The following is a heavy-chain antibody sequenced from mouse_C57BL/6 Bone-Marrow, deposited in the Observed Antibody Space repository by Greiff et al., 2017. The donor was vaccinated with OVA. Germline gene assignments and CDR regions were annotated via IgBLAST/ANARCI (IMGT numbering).Heavy chain of an antibody. CDR2: ISSGSSTI. CDR3: ARRDWDDYFDY. Sequence: EVKLVESGGGLVKPGGSLKLSCAASGFTFSDYGMHWVRQAPETGLAWVAYISSGSSTIYYADTVKGRFTIARDNAQNTLFLQLTRLRAEDTAMYYCARRDWDDYFDYWGKGTTLTVSS. CDR1: GFTFSDYG. D-gene: IGHD4-1*01. V-gene: IGHV5-17*01. J-gene: IGHJ2*01.